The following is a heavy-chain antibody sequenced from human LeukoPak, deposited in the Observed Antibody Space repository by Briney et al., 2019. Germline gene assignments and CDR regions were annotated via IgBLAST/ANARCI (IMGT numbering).Heavy chain of an antibody. CDR2: IYSGGST. D-gene: IGHD6-13*01. CDR3: AEDLGSWSSSPVY. V-gene: IGHV3-53*01. Sequence: GGSLRLSCAASGFTFSSNYMSWVRQAPGKGLEWVSVIYSGGSTYYADSVKGRFTISRDNSKNTLYLQMNSLRAEDTAVYYCAEDLGSWSSSPVYWGQGTLVTVSS. CDR1: GFTFSSNY. J-gene: IGHJ4*02.